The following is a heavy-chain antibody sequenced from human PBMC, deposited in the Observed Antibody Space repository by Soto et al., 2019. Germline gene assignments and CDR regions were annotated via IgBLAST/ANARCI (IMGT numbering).Heavy chain of an antibody. Sequence: ASETLSLTCTVSGGSISSGGYYWSWIRQHPGKGLEWIGYIYYSGSTYYNPSLKSRVTISVDTSKNQFSLKLSSVTAADTAVYYCARDRAYFHWFDPWGQGTLVTVSS. CDR2: IYYSGST. D-gene: IGHD3-10*01. V-gene: IGHV4-31*03. CDR1: GGSISSGGYY. J-gene: IGHJ5*02. CDR3: ARDRAYFHWFDP.